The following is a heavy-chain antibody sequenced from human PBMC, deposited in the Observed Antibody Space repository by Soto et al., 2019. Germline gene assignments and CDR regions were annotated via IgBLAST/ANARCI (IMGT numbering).Heavy chain of an antibody. D-gene: IGHD2-15*01. CDR1: GFTFSSYG. CDR3: TTFIDYSAGVCSQNY. V-gene: IGHV3-15*01. J-gene: IGHJ4*02. CDR2: IKRKTDGGTT. Sequence: NPGGSLRLSCAASGFTFSSYGMHWVRQAPGKGLEWVGRIKRKTDGGTTDYADPVKGRFTISRDDSKNTLYLQMNSLKTEDTAVYYCTTFIDYSAGVCSQNYWGQGTLVTVSS.